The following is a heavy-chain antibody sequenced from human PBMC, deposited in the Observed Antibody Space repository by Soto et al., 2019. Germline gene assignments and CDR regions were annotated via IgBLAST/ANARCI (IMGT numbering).Heavy chain of an antibody. Sequence: GASVKVSCKASGYSFATYAIHWVRQAPGQGLEWMGWINPATGNTEYSDKFQDRVTFTRDTSATTAYMELRGLRSEDTAVYYCARRYKSAGWLEPWGQGTLVTVS. CDR1: GYSFATYA. J-gene: IGHJ5*02. V-gene: IGHV1-3*01. CDR2: INPATGNT. D-gene: IGHD1-1*01. CDR3: ARRYKSAGWLEP.